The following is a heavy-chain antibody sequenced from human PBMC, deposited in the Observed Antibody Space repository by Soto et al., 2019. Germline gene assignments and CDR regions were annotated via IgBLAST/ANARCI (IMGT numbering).Heavy chain of an antibody. CDR1: GFTFSSYA. J-gene: IGHJ4*02. CDR3: ARDSPRGGTTIGLSY. D-gene: IGHD1-1*01. Sequence: GGSLRLSCAASGFTFSSYAMHWVRQAPGKGLEWVAVISYDGSNKYYADSVKGRFTISRDNSKNTLYLQMNSLRAEDTAVYYCARDSPRGGTTIGLSYWGQGTLVTSPQ. V-gene: IGHV3-30-3*01. CDR2: ISYDGSNK.